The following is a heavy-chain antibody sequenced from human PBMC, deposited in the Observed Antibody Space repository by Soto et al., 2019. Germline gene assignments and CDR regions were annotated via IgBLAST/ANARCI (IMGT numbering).Heavy chain of an antibody. V-gene: IGHV3-30*18. D-gene: IGHD3-3*01. CDR2: ISYDGSNK. CDR1: GFTFSSYG. CDR3: AKLLNDFWSGYYPSFGMDV. J-gene: IGHJ6*02. Sequence: GGSLRLSCAASGFTFSSYGMHWVRQAPGKGLEWVAVISYDGSNKYYADSVKGRFTISRDNSKNTLYLQMNSLRAEDTAVYYCAKLLNDFWSGYYPSFGMDVWGQGTTVTVSS.